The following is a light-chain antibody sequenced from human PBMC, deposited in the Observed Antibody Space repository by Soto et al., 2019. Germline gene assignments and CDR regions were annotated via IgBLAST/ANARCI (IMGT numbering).Light chain of an antibody. Sequence: PPPPSSRTPRQRGTIPCFGRGASIGTNTVNWYRQLPGTAPKLLIYGNNQRPSGVPDRFSGSKSGTSASLAISGLQSEDEAEYYCAAWDGSLNNVLFGGGTKVTVL. CDR2: GNN. CDR1: GASIGTNT. V-gene: IGLV1-44*01. J-gene: IGLJ2*01. CDR3: AAWDGSLNNVL.